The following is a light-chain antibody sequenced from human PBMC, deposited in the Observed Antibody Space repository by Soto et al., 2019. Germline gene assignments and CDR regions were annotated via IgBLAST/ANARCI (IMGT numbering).Light chain of an antibody. CDR3: QQLNTYPYT. V-gene: IGKV1-9*01. CDR1: QGINNY. Sequence: DIQLTQPPSFLSASVGDRVTITCRASQGINNYLAWFQQKPGKAPKLVISDASTLQSGVPSRFTGSGSGTEFTLTISSLQPEDFATYYCQQLNTYPYTFGQGTKLEIK. CDR2: DAS. J-gene: IGKJ2*01.